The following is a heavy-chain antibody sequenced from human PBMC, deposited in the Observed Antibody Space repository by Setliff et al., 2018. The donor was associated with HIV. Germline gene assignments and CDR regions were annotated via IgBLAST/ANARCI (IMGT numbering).Heavy chain of an antibody. D-gene: IGHD3-16*02. CDR1: GGTFNSYT. CDR2: IIPMFNIA. V-gene: IGHV1-69*10. J-gene: IGHJ4*02. Sequence: SVKVSCKASGGTFNSYTVSWVRQAPGQGLEWMGGIIPMFNIANYAQKFQGRATITADISTTTASMELRSLRSEDTAVYYCARTRVADYVWGSYRQPIDYWGQGTLVTVSS. CDR3: ARTRVADYVWGSYRQPIDY.